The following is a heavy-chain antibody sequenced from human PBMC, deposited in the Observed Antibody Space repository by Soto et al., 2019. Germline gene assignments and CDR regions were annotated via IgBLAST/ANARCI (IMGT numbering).Heavy chain of an antibody. J-gene: IGHJ6*02. V-gene: IGHV1-69*01. D-gene: IGHD1-1*01. CDR3: ARGRPGQYNWNDAGYYYYYYGMDV. CDR1: GGTFSSYA. CDR2: IIPTLGTA. Sequence: QVQLVQSGAEVKKPGSSVKVSCKASGGTFSSYAISWVRQAPGQGLGWWGGIIPTLGTANYAQKFQGRVTITADESTSTAYMELSSLRSEDTAVYYWARGRPGQYNWNDAGYYYYYYGMDVWGQGTTVTVSS.